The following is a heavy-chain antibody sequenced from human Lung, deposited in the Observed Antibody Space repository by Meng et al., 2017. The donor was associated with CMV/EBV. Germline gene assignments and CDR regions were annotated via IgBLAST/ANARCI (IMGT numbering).Heavy chain of an antibody. CDR2: IIPIFGTA. Sequence: SVKVSXKASGGNFGTYAISWVRQAPGQGLEWMGGIIPIFGTASFAQKFQGRVTITTDESTAYMELSSLRSEDAAVYYCARTRYDSSGYDAYYYAMDVWGQGTTVTVSS. CDR1: GGNFGTYA. J-gene: IGHJ6*02. V-gene: IGHV1-69*05. D-gene: IGHD3-22*01. CDR3: ARTRYDSSGYDAYYYAMDV.